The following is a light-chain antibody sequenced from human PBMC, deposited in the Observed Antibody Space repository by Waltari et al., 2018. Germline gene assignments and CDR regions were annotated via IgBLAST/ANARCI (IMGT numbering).Light chain of an antibody. CDR3: QQYNAYSWT. CDR2: KAS. J-gene: IGKJ1*01. V-gene: IGKV1-5*03. Sequence: DIQMTQSPSTLSASVGDRVTITCRASQSISSWLAWYQQKPGKAPNLLIYKASSLESGVPSRFSGSGSGTAFTLTISSPQPDDFATYYCQQYNAYSWTFGQGTKVGIK. CDR1: QSISSW.